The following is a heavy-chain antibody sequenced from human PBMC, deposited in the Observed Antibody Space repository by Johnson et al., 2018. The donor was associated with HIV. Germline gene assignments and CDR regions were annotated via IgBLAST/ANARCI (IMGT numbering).Heavy chain of an antibody. J-gene: IGHJ3*02. CDR2: IKSKTDGGTP. D-gene: IGHD3-22*01. V-gene: IGHV3-15*01. CDR1: GFTFSNAW. CDR3: ARAEGDYYDSGGWGHDAFDI. Sequence: VQLVESGGGLVKPGGSLRLSCAASGFTFSNAWMSWVRQAPGKGLEWVGRIKSKTDGGTPDYAAPVNGRFTISRDDSKNTLYLQMNSLRAEDTAVYYCARAEGDYYDSGGWGHDAFDIWGQGTMVTVSS.